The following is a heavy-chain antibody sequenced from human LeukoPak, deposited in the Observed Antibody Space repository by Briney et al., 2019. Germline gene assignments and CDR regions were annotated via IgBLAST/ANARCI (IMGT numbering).Heavy chain of an antibody. CDR1: GFTFSSYW. Sequence: GGSLRLSCAASGFTFSSYWMSWVRQAPGKGLEGVANIKQDGSEKYYVDSVKGRFTISRDNAKNSLYLQMNSLRAEDTAVYYCARGGGYSKTPLDYWGQGTLVTVSS. D-gene: IGHD4-11*01. J-gene: IGHJ4*02. CDR3: ARGGGYSKTPLDY. CDR2: IKQDGSEK. V-gene: IGHV3-7*01.